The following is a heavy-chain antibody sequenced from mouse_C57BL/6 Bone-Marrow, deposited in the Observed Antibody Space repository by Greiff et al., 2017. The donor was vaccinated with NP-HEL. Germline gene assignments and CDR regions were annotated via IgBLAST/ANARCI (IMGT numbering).Heavy chain of an antibody. J-gene: IGHJ3*01. Sequence: VKLVESGAELVRPGTSVKMSCKASGYTFTNYWIGWAKQRPGHGLEWIGDIYPGGGYTNYNEKFKGKATLTADKSSSTAYMQFSSLTSEDSAIYYCARSNWDDAFAYWGQGTLVTVSA. CDR3: ARSNWDDAFAY. D-gene: IGHD4-1*01. CDR2: IYPGGGYT. V-gene: IGHV1-63*01. CDR1: GYTFTNYW.